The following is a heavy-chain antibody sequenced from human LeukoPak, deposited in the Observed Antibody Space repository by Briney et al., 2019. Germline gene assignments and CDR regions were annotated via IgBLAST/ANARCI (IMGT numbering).Heavy chain of an antibody. Sequence: PSETLSRNCTVSGGSISSYYWSWIRQPPGKGLEWIGYIYYSGSTNYNPSLKSRVTISVDTSKNQFSLKLSSVTAADTAVYYCARLRSRRGYGYYYYGMDVWGQGTTVTVSS. J-gene: IGHJ6*02. CDR2: IYYSGST. CDR1: GGSISSYY. CDR3: ARLRSRRGYGYYYYGMDV. D-gene: IGHD3-22*01. V-gene: IGHV4-59*08.